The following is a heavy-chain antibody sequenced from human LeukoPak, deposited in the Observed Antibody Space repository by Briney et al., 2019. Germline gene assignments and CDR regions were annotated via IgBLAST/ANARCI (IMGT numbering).Heavy chain of an antibody. CDR3: ARYDYIWGSYRYPRGFDY. J-gene: IGHJ4*02. V-gene: IGHV3-7*05. CDR2: IKQDGSEK. Sequence: PGGSLRLSCAASGFTFSSYWMSWVRQAPGKGLEWVANIKQDGSEKYYVDSVKGRFTISRDNAKNSLYLQMNSLRAEDTAVYYCARYDYIWGSYRYPRGFDYWGQGTLVTVSS. D-gene: IGHD3-16*02. CDR1: GFTFSSYW.